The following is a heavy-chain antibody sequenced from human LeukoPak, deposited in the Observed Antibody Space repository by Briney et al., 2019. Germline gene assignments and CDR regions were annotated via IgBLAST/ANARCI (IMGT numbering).Heavy chain of an antibody. CDR2: ISYDGSNK. D-gene: IGHD6-19*01. CDR3: ARAGAGYYFDY. J-gene: IGHJ4*02. Sequence: GGSLRLSCAASGFTFSSYAMHWVRQAPGKGLEWVAVISYDGSNKYYADSVKGRFTISRDNSKNTLYLQMNSLRAEDTAVYYCARAGAGYYFDYWGLGTLVTVSS. CDR1: GFTFSSYA. V-gene: IGHV3-30-3*01.